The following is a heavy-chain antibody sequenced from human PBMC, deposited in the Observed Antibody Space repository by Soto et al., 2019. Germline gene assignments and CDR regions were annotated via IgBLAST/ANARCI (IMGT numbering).Heavy chain of an antibody. D-gene: IGHD5-12*01. CDR2: ISISGGTI. V-gene: IGHV3-48*03. J-gene: IGHJ3*02. CDR3: TKEKSVINSGYDAFDI. Sequence: PGGSLRLSCAASGFTVSSYEMDWVRHAPGKGLEWVAYISISGGTIYYGDSVEGRFTISRDNADNSLYLQMNSLRAEDTAVYYCTKEKSVINSGYDAFDIWGRGTVVTVSS. CDR1: GFTVSSYE.